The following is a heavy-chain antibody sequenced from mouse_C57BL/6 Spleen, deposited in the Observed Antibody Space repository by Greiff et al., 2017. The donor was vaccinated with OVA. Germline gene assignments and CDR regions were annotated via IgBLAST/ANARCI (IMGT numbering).Heavy chain of an antibody. J-gene: IGHJ3*01. CDR2: IRSKSNNYAT. CDR1: GFSFNTYA. D-gene: IGHD2-4*01. V-gene: IGHV10-1*01. Sequence: EVKLMESGGGLVQPKGSLKLSCAASGFSFNTYAMNWVRQAPGKGLEWVARIRSKSNNYATYYADSVKDRFTISRDDSESMLYLQMNNLKTEDTAMYYCVRHGGDDYDAWFAYGGQGTLVTDSA. CDR3: VRHGGDDYDAWFAY.